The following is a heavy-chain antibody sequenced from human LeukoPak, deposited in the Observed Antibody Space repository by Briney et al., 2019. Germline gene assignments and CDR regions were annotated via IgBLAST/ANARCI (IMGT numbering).Heavy chain of an antibody. Sequence: GGSLNPPVPAPGLTLSTYSMNWARRAPGGGLEWVSSISSSSSYIYYADSLKGRFTISRDNAKNSLYLQMNSLRAEDTAVYYCARIQLNSYYYYMDVWGKGTTVTVSS. CDR3: ARIQLNSYYYYMDV. CDR2: ISSSSSYI. J-gene: IGHJ6*03. V-gene: IGHV3-21*01. CDR1: GLTLSTYS. D-gene: IGHD2-2*01.